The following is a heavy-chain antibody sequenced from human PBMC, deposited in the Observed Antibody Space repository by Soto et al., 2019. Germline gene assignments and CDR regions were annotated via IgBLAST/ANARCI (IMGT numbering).Heavy chain of an antibody. CDR2: VYWDDDK. V-gene: IGHV2-5*02. Sequence: QITLNESGPALVKPTQTLTLTCTFSGFSLNTRDVGVGWIRQPPGKALEWLGVVYWDDDKTYSPSLKGRLTNTKDTPKNQVVLRITKRDPVDTGTYYCARCRGGVASIWGQGTLVTVSS. CDR3: ARCRGGVASI. CDR1: GFSLNTRDVG. D-gene: IGHD3-16*01. J-gene: IGHJ4*02.